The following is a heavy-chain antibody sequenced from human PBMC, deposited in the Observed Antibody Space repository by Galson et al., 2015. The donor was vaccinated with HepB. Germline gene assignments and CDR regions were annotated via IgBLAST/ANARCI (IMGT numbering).Heavy chain of an antibody. Sequence: SVKVSCKASGYTFSSYAITWVRQAPGQGLEWMGRINVHSGNTYHAQKFQGRVTMTTDTSTSTAYMEVRSLTSDDTAVYYCARGGGTVTPADYWGQGTLVTVSS. CDR2: INVHSGNT. V-gene: IGHV1-18*04. J-gene: IGHJ4*02. CDR1: GYTFSSYA. D-gene: IGHD4-17*01. CDR3: ARGGGTVTPADY.